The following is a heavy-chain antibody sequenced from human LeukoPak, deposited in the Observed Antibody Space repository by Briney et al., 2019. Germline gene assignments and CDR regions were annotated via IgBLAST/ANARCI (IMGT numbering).Heavy chain of an antibody. Sequence: GGSLRLSCAASRFTFSSYGMHWVRQAPGKGLEWVAFIRYDGSNKYYADSVKGRFTISRDNSKNTLYLQMNSLRAEDTAVYYCAKEFAYSSGWTEYYFDYWGQGTLVTVSS. CDR2: IRYDGSNK. CDR3: AKEFAYSSGWTEYYFDY. J-gene: IGHJ4*02. D-gene: IGHD6-19*01. V-gene: IGHV3-30*02. CDR1: RFTFSSYG.